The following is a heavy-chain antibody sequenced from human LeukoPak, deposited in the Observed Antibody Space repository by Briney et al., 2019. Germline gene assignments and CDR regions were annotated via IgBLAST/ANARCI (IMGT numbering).Heavy chain of an antibody. D-gene: IGHD3/OR15-3a*01. CDR3: ARDPDDFWTEVPLEH. J-gene: IGHJ1*01. V-gene: IGHV3-23*01. Sequence: GGSLRLSCAASGFTFSSYGMNWVRQAPGKGLEWISLISGSGGSTYYADSVKGRFTISRDNSKNTLYLQMKSLRAEDTAVYSCARDPDDFWTEVPLEHWGQGTLVTVSS. CDR2: ISGSGGST. CDR1: GFTFSSYG.